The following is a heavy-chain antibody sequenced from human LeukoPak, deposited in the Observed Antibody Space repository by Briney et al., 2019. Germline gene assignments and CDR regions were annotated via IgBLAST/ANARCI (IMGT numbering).Heavy chain of an antibody. Sequence: SETLSLTCTVSGGSISSSSYYWGWIRQPPGKGLEWIVSIYYSGSTYYNPSLKSRVTISVNTSKNQFSLKLSSVTAADTAVYYCARLQAAMVTFFAFDIWGRGTMVTVSS. V-gene: IGHV4-39*01. CDR3: ARLQAAMVTFFAFDI. J-gene: IGHJ3*02. D-gene: IGHD5-18*01. CDR2: IYYSGST. CDR1: GGSISSSSYY.